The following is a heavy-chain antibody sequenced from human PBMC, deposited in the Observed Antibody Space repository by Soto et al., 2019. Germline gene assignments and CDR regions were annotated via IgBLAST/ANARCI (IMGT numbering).Heavy chain of an antibody. J-gene: IGHJ6*02. CDR2: IYNSGTF. CDR1: GDSFISGNYY. V-gene: IGHV4-31*03. Sequence: QVQLQESGPGLVKPSQTLSLTCTVSGDSFISGNYYWIWFRQHPGRGREWFGYIYNSGTFRYNPPLSLKSRVSISGDTSKNQFSLNLISVTAADTAVYYCARDRGFGMDVWGQGTTVTVSS. CDR3: ARDRGFGMDV.